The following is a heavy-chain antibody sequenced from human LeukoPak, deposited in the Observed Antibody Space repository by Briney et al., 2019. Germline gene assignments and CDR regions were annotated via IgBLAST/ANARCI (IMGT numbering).Heavy chain of an antibody. CDR2: ISGSGGTI. J-gene: IGHJ4*02. V-gene: IGHV3-11*01. CDR1: GITLSNYG. Sequence: GGSLRLSCAVSGITLSNYGMSWVRQAPGKGLGWVAGISGSGGTIYYADSVKGRFTISRDNAKNSLYLQMNSLRAEDTAVYYCARSPNYCGGDCFEHWGQGTLVTVSS. D-gene: IGHD2-21*01. CDR3: ARSPNYCGGDCFEH.